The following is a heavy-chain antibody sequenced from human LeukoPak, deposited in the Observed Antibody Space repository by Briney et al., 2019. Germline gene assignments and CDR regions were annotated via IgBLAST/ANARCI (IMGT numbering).Heavy chain of an antibody. CDR3: ARVDYGDYRFDY. CDR1: GGSISSGGYY. V-gene: IGHV4-31*03. J-gene: IGHJ4*02. Sequence: SQTLSLTCTVSGGSISSGGYYWSWIRQHPGKGLEWIGYIYYSGSTYYNPSLKSRITISVDTSKNQFSLKLSSVTAADTAVYYCARVDYGDYRFDYWGQGTLVTVSS. D-gene: IGHD4-17*01. CDR2: IYYSGST.